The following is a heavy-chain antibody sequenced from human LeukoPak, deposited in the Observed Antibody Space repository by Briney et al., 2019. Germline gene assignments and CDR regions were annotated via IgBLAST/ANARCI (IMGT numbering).Heavy chain of an antibody. Sequence: PSETLSLTCTVSGGSISNYYWSWIRQPPGKGLEWIGFTYHSGRTNYNPSLESRVTISVDTSKNQFSLNLSSVTAADTAVYYCARHRETAAGTLDYWGQGTLVTVSS. D-gene: IGHD6-13*01. CDR3: ARHRETAAGTLDY. CDR1: GGSISNYY. V-gene: IGHV4-59*08. CDR2: TYHSGRT. J-gene: IGHJ4*02.